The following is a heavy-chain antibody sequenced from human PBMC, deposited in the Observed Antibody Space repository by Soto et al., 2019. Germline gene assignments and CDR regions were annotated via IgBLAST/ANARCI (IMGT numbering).Heavy chain of an antibody. CDR3: ARSSSGWTLYYFDY. CDR1: GGSISTYY. CDR2: IYYSGST. J-gene: IGHJ4*02. V-gene: IGHV4-59*01. D-gene: IGHD6-19*01. Sequence: SETLSLTCTVSGGSISTYYWNCIRQPPGKRLEWIGYIYYSGSTNYNPSLKSRVTISLDTSKNQFSLKLSSVTAADTAVYYCARSSSGWTLYYFDYWGQGTLVTVSS.